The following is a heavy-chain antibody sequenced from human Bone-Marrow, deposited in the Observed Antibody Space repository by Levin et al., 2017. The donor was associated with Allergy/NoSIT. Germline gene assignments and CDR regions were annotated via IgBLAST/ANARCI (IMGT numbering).Heavy chain of an antibody. D-gene: IGHD3-16*01. CDR3: ARDLFWGGWVERGVWFDR. V-gene: IGHV3-11*01. Sequence: SGGSLRLSCAASGFSFGDYYMSWIRQAPGRGLEWVSYISPTSSKEYYADSVKGRFIVSRDNARDSLYLQMNDLRAEDTAIYYCARDLFWGGWVERGVWFDRWGQGILVTVSS. J-gene: IGHJ5*02. CDR1: GFSFGDYY. CDR2: ISPTSSKE.